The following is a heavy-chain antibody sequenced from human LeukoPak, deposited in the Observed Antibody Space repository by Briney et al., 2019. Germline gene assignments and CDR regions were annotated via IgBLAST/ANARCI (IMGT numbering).Heavy chain of an antibody. CDR1: GFTFSNYA. D-gene: IGHD1-26*01. V-gene: IGHV3-23*01. J-gene: IGHJ4*02. CDR3: AKASGFSSAEAVL. Sequence: GGSLRLSCVASGFTFSNYAMSWVREAPAGGLEWVSSLRGDGETFYADSVKGRFSLSRAESRNTVYLQLNNLRVDDTAFYYCAKASGFSSAEAVLWGQETLVTVSS. CDR2: LRGDGET.